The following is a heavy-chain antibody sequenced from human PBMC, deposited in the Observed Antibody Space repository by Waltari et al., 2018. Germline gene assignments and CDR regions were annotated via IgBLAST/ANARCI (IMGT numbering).Heavy chain of an antibody. V-gene: IGHV3-11*04. CDR1: GFTFSDYY. CDR3: VRDNSGWEYFDY. D-gene: IGHD6-19*01. Sequence: QVQLVESGGGLVKPGGSLRLSCAASGFTFSDYYMNWIRQAPGKGLEWVAYIRGGGSVVYYADSVKGRFTISRDNAKNSLYVQMNSLGAEDTAVYYCVRDNSGWEYFDYWGQGTLVTVSS. J-gene: IGHJ4*02. CDR2: IRGGGSVV.